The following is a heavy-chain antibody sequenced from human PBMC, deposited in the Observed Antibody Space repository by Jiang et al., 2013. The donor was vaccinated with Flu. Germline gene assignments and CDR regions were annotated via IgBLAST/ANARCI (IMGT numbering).Heavy chain of an antibody. CDR3: ARGRGGSCIDP. D-gene: IGHD2-2*01. V-gene: IGHV4-34*01. CDR2: INHSGST. CDR1: GGSFSGYY. Sequence: LKPSETLSLTCAVYGGSFSGYYWSWIRQPPGKGLEWIGEINHSGSTNYNPSLKSRVTISVDTSKNQFSLKLSSVTAADTAVYYCARGRGGSCIDPWGQGTLVTVSS. J-gene: IGHJ5*02.